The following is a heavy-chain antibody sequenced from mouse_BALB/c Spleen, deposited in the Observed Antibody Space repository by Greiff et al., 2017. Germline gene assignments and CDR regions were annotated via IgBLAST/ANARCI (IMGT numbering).Heavy chain of an antibody. CDR1: GFTFSSYA. CDR2: ISSGGSYT. J-gene: IGHJ4*01. V-gene: IGHV5-9-4*01. CDR3: ARNGKGAMDY. D-gene: IGHD2-1*01. Sequence: EVQVVESGGGLVKPGGSLKLSCAASGFTFSSYAMSWVRQSPEKRLEWVAEISSGGSYTYYPDTVTGRFTISRDNAKNTLYLEMSSLRSEDTAMYYCARNGKGAMDYWGQGTSVTVSS.